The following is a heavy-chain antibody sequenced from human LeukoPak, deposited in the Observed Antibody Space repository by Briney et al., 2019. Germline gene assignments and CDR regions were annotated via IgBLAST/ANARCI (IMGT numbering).Heavy chain of an antibody. D-gene: IGHD5-24*01. CDR2: IIPIFGTA. V-gene: IGHV1-69*05. CDR3: ARDLRRDGPIDDLGYFDY. Sequence: SVKLSCKASGGTFSSYAISWVRQAPGQGLEWMGRIIPIFGTANYAQKFQGRVTITTDESTSTAYMELSSLRSEDTAVYYCARDLRRDGPIDDLGYFDYWGQGTLVAVSS. CDR1: GGTFSSYA. J-gene: IGHJ4*02.